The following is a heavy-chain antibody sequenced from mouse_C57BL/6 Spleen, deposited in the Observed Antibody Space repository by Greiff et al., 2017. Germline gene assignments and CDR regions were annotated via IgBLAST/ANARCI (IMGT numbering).Heavy chain of an antibody. D-gene: IGHD1-1*01. Sequence: VQLQQSGAELAKPGASVKLSCKASGYTFTSYWMHWVQQRPGQGLEWIGYINPSSGYTKYNQKFKDKATLTADKSSSTAYMQLSSLTYEDSAVYYCAKLYYYGSSYDYYAMDYWGQGTSVTVSS. V-gene: IGHV1-7*01. CDR1: GYTFTSYW. J-gene: IGHJ4*01. CDR3: AKLYYYGSSYDYYAMDY. CDR2: INPSSGYT.